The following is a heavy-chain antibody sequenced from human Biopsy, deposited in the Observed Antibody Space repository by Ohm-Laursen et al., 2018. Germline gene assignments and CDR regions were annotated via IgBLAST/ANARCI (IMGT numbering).Heavy chain of an antibody. D-gene: IGHD3-9*01. CDR3: ATKLTGYFHH. Sequence: SVKVSCKASGGTFINYAISWVRQTPGQGLEWLGGNIPILGTGNYAQKFQDRVTVAADTSTSTATMELRSLRSDDTAVYYCATKLTGYFHHWGQGTLVTVSS. V-gene: IGHV1-69*06. J-gene: IGHJ1*01. CDR1: GGTFINYA. CDR2: NIPILGTG.